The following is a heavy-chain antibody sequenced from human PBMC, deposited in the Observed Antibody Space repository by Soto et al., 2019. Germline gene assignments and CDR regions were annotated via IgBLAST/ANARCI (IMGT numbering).Heavy chain of an antibody. CDR1: GFTFDDYA. CDR3: SKLRIDIVLIGPFDY. D-gene: IGHD2-8*01. Sequence: GGSLRLSCAASGFTFDDYAMHWVRQAPGKGLEWVSGISWNSGSRGYAYSEKGRFTISRDNAKNSLYLQMNSLRAEDTALYYCSKLRIDIVLIGPFDYWGQGTLVTVSS. CDR2: ISWNSGSR. J-gene: IGHJ4*02. V-gene: IGHV3-9*01.